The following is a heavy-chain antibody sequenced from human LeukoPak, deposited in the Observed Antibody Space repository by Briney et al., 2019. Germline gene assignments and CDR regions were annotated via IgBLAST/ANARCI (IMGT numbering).Heavy chain of an antibody. CDR3: AKFTDCSSTSCYFDY. V-gene: IGHV3-30*02. J-gene: IGHJ4*02. CDR1: GFTFSSYG. CDR2: IRYDGSNK. D-gene: IGHD2-2*01. Sequence: GGSLRLSCAASGFTFSSYGMHWVRQAPGKGLEWVAFIRYDGSNKYYADSVKGRVTISRDNSKNTLYLQMNSLRAEDTAVYYCAKFTDCSSTSCYFDYWGQGTLVTVSS.